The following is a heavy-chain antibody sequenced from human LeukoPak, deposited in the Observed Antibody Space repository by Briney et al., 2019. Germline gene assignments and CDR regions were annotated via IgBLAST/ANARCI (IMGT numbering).Heavy chain of an antibody. Sequence: GRSLRLSCAASGFTFSSFAMHWVRQTPGKGLEWVAVTSYDGSNKYYADSVKGRFTISRDNSKNTLYLQMNSLRAEDTAVYYCARDGGAVVVAATVYFHHWGQGTLVTVSS. D-gene: IGHD2-15*01. J-gene: IGHJ1*01. V-gene: IGHV3-30-3*01. CDR1: GFTFSSFA. CDR3: ARDGGAVVVAATVYFHH. CDR2: TSYDGSNK.